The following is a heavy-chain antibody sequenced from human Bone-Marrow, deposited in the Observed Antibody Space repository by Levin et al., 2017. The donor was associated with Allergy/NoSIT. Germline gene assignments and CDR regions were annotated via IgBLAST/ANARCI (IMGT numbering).Heavy chain of an antibody. CDR2: INPNSGAT. CDR3: ARAQGNFGTSGYILGVTSKGDYLDY. D-gene: IGHD6-13*01. Sequence: VASVKVSCKASDYTFSGHYIYWVRQAPGQGLEYMGWINPNSGATYYAHKFQDRVTMTRNASISTAYIELRTLTSDDTAVYYWARAQGNFGTSGYILGVTSKGDYLDYWGQGTLVTVS. CDR1: DYTFSGHY. V-gene: IGHV1-2*02. J-gene: IGHJ4*02.